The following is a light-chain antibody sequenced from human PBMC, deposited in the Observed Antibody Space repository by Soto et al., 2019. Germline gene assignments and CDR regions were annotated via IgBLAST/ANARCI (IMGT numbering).Light chain of an antibody. CDR1: QSVSTNY. CDR2: GAS. J-gene: IGKJ3*01. Sequence: EIVLTQSPGTLSLSPGDRATLSCRASQSVSTNYLAWYQQKLGQAPRLLIYGASSRATGIPDRFSGNGSGIDFTLTISRLEPEDFAVYSCNQDGSSPFSFGPGTKVDIK. CDR3: NQDGSSPFS. V-gene: IGKV3-20*01.